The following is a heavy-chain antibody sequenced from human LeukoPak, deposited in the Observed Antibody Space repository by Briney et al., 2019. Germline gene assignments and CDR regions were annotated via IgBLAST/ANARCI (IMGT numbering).Heavy chain of an antibody. CDR3: ARDGFVGAADY. Sequence: GGSLRLSCAASESIFSGYWMNWVRQAPGKGLEWVANIKQDGSEKQYVDPVRGRFTISRDNAKNSLYLQMNSLRVEDTAVYYCARDGFVGAADYWGQGTLVTVSS. J-gene: IGHJ4*02. CDR1: ESIFSGYW. V-gene: IGHV3-7*01. CDR2: IKQDGSEK. D-gene: IGHD6-13*01.